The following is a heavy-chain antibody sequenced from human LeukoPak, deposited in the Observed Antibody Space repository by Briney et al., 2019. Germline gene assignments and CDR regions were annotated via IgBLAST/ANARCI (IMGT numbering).Heavy chain of an antibody. D-gene: IGHD3-22*01. CDR3: AKDLASDYYDSSGYYAY. CDR2: ISGSGGST. Sequence: GGSLRLSCAASGFTFSSYAMSWVRQAPGKGLEWVSAISGSGGSTYYADSVKGRFTISRDNSKNTLYLQMNSLRAEDTAVYYCAKDLASDYYDSSGYYAYWGQGTLVTVSS. J-gene: IGHJ4*02. CDR1: GFTFSSYA. V-gene: IGHV3-23*01.